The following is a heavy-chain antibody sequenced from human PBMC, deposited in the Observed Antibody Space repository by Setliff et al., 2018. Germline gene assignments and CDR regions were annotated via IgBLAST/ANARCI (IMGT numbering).Heavy chain of an antibody. D-gene: IGHD3-22*01. CDR3: ARVPQEALYYYDRGNYFDY. V-gene: IGHV1-18*01. CDR1: GYTFSNYG. CDR2: ISAYNGYI. Sequence: ASVKVSCKASGYTFSNYGISWVRQAPGQGLEWMGWISAYNGYIIYAQKLQGRVTMTTDTSTSTAYTELSSLRSDDTAVYYCARVPQEALYYYDRGNYFDYWGQGTLVTVSS. J-gene: IGHJ4*02.